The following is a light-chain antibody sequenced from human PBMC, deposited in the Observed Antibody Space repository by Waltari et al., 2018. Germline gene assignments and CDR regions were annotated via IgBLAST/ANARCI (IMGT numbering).Light chain of an antibody. Sequence: QMTQSPSTLSESIGDRVAITCRASHTITTWLAWYQEKPGKAPRVLIYDASTLASGVPSRFSGSGSGTEFTLTISSLQPDDFATYYCHQYNSYSQSFGQGTKLEIK. CDR1: HTITTW. CDR2: DAS. J-gene: IGKJ2*03. V-gene: IGKV1-5*01. CDR3: HQYNSYSQS.